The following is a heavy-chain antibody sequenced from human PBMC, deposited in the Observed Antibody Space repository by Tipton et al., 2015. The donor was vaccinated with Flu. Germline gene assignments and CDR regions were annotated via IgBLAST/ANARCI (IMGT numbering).Heavy chain of an antibody. J-gene: IGHJ6*02. CDR2: IYYSGSS. CDR1: DDSISSYY. V-gene: IGHV4-59*01. Sequence: TLSLTCTVSDDSISSYYWSWIRQPPGKGLQWMGYIYYSGSSKYNPSLKSRLTISVDSSKNQFSLRLTSVTAADTAVYYCARARAPYYYYAMDVWGQGITVTVSS. CDR3: ARARAPYYYYAMDV.